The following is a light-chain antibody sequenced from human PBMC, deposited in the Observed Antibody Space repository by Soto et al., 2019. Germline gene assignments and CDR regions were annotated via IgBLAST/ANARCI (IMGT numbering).Light chain of an antibody. Sequence: ESVLTQSPVTLSLSPGERATLSCRASQSISSSYLAWYQQRHGQAPRLLIYGASSRATGIPDRFSGSGSGTDFTLTIRRLEPEDFAVYYCQQYGSSYPWTFGQGTKVDIK. CDR2: GAS. CDR1: QSISSSY. CDR3: QQYGSSYPWT. J-gene: IGKJ1*01. V-gene: IGKV3-20*01.